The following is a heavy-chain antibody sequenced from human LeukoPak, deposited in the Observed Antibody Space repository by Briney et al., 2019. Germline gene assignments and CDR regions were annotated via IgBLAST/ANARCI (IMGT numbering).Heavy chain of an antibody. D-gene: IGHD5-24*01. CDR1: GYSFTSYW. V-gene: IGHV5-51*01. CDR2: IYLGYFET. J-gene: IGHJ4*02. Sequence: LGESLKISCKGSGYSFTSYWIGWVRQIPGKGLEWMGSIYLGYFETRYSPSFQGHVTISADKSITTAYLQWSSLKASDTAMYYCARHLRGDGYNLDYWGQGSLVTVSS. CDR3: ARHLRGDGYNLDY.